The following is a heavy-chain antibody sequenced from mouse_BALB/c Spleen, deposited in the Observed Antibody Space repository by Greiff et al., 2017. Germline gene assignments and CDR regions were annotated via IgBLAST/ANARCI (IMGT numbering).Heavy chain of an antibody. CDR3: TRGGYGSSYDWYFDV. CDR1: GFTFSSYT. V-gene: IGHV5-6-4*01. D-gene: IGHD1-1*01. J-gene: IGHJ1*01. Sequence: EVQGVESGGGLVKPGGSLKLSCAASGFTFSSYTMSWVRQTPEKRLEWVATISSGGSYTYYPDSVKGRFTISRDNAKNTLYLQMSSLKSEDTAMYYCTRGGYGSSYDWYFDVWGAGTTVTVSS. CDR2: ISSGGSYT.